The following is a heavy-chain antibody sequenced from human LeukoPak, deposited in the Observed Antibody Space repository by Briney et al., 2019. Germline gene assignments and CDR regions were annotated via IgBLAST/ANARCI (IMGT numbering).Heavy chain of an antibody. Sequence: GGSLRLSCAASGFTFSSYSMNWVRQAPGKGLEWVSYISSSSSTIYYADSVKGRFTISRDNAKNSLYLQMNSLRAEDTAVYYCARGWQERVVKRSRGYYFDYWGQGTLVTVSS. V-gene: IGHV3-48*04. CDR3: ARGWQERVVKRSRGYYFDY. J-gene: IGHJ4*02. CDR1: GFTFSSYS. D-gene: IGHD3-3*01. CDR2: ISSSSSTI.